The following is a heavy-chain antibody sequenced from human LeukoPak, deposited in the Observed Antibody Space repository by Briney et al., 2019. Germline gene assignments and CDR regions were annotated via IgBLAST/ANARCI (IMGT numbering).Heavy chain of an antibody. CDR2: ISYDGTNK. CDR1: GFAFPSYA. CDR3: AREGDNSIWCRFQH. J-gene: IGHJ1*01. Sequence: PGRSPRLSCAASGFAFPSYAMHWVRQAPGKGLEWVTLISYDGTNKYYADSVKGRFTISRDNSENTLYLQMNSLRAEDTAVYYCAREGDNSIWCRFQHWGQGTLVTVSS. V-gene: IGHV3-30-3*01. D-gene: IGHD6-13*01.